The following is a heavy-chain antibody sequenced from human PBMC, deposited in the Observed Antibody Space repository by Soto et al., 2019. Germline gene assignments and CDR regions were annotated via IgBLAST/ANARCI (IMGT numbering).Heavy chain of an antibody. Sequence: QVQLVQSGAEVKKPGASVKVSCKASGYTFTSYYMHWVRQAPGQGLEWMGIINPSGGSTSYAQKFQGRVTMTRDTSTSTVYMELSSLRSEDTAVYYCARGLAGFLEWSQRGRDAFDIWGQGTMVTVSS. CDR3: ARGLAGFLEWSQRGRDAFDI. D-gene: IGHD3-3*01. V-gene: IGHV1-46*01. CDR1: GYTFTSYY. CDR2: INPSGGST. J-gene: IGHJ3*02.